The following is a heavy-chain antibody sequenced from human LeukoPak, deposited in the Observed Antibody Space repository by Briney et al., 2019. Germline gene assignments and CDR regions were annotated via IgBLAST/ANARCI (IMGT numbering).Heavy chain of an antibody. V-gene: IGHV3-7*01. CDR3: ARDRYSSR. CDR2: IKEDGSET. Sequence: PGGSLGLSCVASGFTFSSYSMTWVRQAPGKGPEWVANIKEDGSETYYVDSVKGRFSISRDNAKNSLYLPMNSPRAEDTPVYYCARDRYSSRWGQRTLVTVSS. J-gene: IGHJ1*01. CDR1: GFTFSSYS. D-gene: IGHD6-19*01.